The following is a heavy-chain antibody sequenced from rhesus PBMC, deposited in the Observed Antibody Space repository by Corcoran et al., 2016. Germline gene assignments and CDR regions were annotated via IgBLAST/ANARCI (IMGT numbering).Heavy chain of an antibody. CDR2: NSGSSGST. CDR1: GGSISSSNW. CDR3: ARGYTIFGLVTTFDY. D-gene: IGHD3-3*01. V-gene: IGHV4-65*01. Sequence: QVQLQESGPGLVKPSETLSLTCAVSGGSISSSNWWSWIRQPPGKGLEWIGYNSGSSGSTYYNPSLKSRVNISTDTSKNQFSLKLSSVTAADTAVYYCARGYTIFGLVTTFDYWGQGVLVTVSS. J-gene: IGHJ4*01.